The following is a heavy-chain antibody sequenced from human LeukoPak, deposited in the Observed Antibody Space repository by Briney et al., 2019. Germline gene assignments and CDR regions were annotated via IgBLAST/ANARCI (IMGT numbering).Heavy chain of an antibody. CDR1: GFTFSSDD. V-gene: IGHV3-23*01. J-gene: IGHJ3*02. CDR3: AKDVDYYDRSGYYPGAFDI. CDR2: ISGSGGST. D-gene: IGHD3-22*01. Sequence: GGSLRLSCAASGFTFSSDDMNWVRQAPGKGLEWVSAISGSGGSTYYADSVKGRFTISRDNSKNSLYLQMNSLRAEDTAVYYCAKDVDYYDRSGYYPGAFDIWGQGTMVTVSS.